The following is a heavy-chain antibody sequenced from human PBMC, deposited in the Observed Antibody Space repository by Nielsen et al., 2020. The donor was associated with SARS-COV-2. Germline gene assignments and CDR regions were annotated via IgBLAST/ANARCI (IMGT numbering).Heavy chain of an antibody. J-gene: IGHJ3*02. Sequence: SETLSLTCTVSGGSMSSYYWSWIRQLQGKGLEWIGYIYYSGSTNYNPSLKSRVTISVDTSKNQFSLKLSSVTAADTAVYYCARDRGLEGAFDIWGQGTMVTVSS. V-gene: IGHV4-59*01. D-gene: IGHD3-22*01. CDR2: IYYSGST. CDR1: GGSMSSYY. CDR3: ARDRGLEGAFDI.